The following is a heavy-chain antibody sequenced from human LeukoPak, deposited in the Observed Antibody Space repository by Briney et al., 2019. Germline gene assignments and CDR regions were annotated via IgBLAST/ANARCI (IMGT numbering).Heavy chain of an antibody. CDR2: IYYSGST. CDR1: GDSISSYY. CDR3: ARTEWLQAFDY. D-gene: IGHD5-24*01. V-gene: IGHV4-59*01. J-gene: IGHJ4*02. Sequence: SETLSLTCTVSGDSISSYYWSWIRQPPGKGLEWIGYIYYSGSTNYNPSFKSRVTISIDTSKNQFSLKLSPVTAADTAMYYCARTEWLQAFDYWGQGTLVTVSS.